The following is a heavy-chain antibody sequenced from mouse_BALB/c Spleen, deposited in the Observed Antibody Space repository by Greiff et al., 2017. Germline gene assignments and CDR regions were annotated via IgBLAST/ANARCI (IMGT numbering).Heavy chain of an antibody. V-gene: IGHV1S135*01. J-gene: IGHJ1*01. CDR2: IDPYNGGT. CDR1: GYSFTDYN. D-gene: IGHD1-1*01. CDR3: ARSRIYYYGSSYWYFDV. Sequence: LVESGPELVKPGASVKVSCKASGYSFTDYNMYWVKQSHGKSLEWIGYIDPYNGGTSYNQKFKGKATLTVDKSSSTAFMHLNSLTSEDSAVYYCARSRIYYYGSSYWYFDVWGAGTTVTVSS.